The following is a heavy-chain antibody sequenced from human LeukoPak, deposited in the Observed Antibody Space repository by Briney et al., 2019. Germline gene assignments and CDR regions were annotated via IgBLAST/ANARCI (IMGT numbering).Heavy chain of an antibody. CDR2: IFYSGST. J-gene: IGHJ4*02. CDR3: ARGYSNYVLY. D-gene: IGHD4-11*01. Sequence: SETLSLTCTVSGGSISSYYWSWIRQPPGKGLEWIGYIFYSGSTNYNPSLKSRVTISVDTSKNQFSLKLSSVTAADTAVYYCARGYSNYVLYWGQGTLVTVSS. V-gene: IGHV4-59*01. CDR1: GGSISSYY.